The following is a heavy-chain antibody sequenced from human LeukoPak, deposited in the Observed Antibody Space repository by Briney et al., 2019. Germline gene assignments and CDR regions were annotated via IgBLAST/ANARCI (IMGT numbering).Heavy chain of an antibody. CDR2: IYYSGNT. V-gene: IGHV4-39*01. CDR1: GGSISNRSYY. D-gene: IGHD6-19*01. Sequence: SETLSLTCTVSGGSISNRSYYWGWIRQPPGKGLEWIGNIYYSGNTYYNPSLKSRVTISVDTSNNQFSLRLSSVSAADTAVYYCAGLSYRTGWYGDHFDYWGQGTLVTVSS. J-gene: IGHJ4*02. CDR3: AGLSYRTGWYGDHFDY.